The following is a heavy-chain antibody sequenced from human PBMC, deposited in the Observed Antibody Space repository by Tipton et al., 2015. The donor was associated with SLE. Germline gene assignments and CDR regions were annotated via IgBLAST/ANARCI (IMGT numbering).Heavy chain of an antibody. CDR1: GGSISRGFFY. J-gene: IGHJ6*03. V-gene: IGHV4-39*07. CDR2: ISYTGAT. CDR3: ARCGDGYDGAGYHYPHYMAV. Sequence: LRLSCTVSGGSISRGFFYWGWIRQSPGKGLECIGSISYTGATYYNLSLKSRVTISVDTSKNQFSLELRSVTAADTAVYYCARCGDGYDGAGYHYPHYMAVWGKGTTVIVSS. D-gene: IGHD5-12*01.